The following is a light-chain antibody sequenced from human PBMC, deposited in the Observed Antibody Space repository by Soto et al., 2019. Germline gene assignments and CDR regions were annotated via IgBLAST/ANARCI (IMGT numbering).Light chain of an antibody. CDR3: HQSYSTPGT. Sequence: DIQMTQSPASMSASVGDRVTITCRASQSIRNYLNWCQQKPGKAPKLLIYAASSLQSGVPSRFSGSGSGTDFTLTISSLQPDDFATYYCHQSYSTPGTFGQGTKVEIK. CDR1: QSIRNY. CDR2: AAS. V-gene: IGKV1-39*01. J-gene: IGKJ1*01.